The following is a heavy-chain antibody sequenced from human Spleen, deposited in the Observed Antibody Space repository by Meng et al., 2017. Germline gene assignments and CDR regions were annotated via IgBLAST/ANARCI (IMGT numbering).Heavy chain of an antibody. D-gene: IGHD1-26*01. V-gene: IGHV1-2*02. Sequence: ASVKVSCKASGYTFTGYYIHWVRQAPGQGLEWMGWINPNSGGTNYAQKFQGRVTMTRDTSIRTADMELRRLKSDDTAVYYCARERLGTITGVFDVWGQGTLVTVSS. CDR3: ARERLGTITGVFDV. CDR2: INPNSGGT. J-gene: IGHJ4*02. CDR1: GYTFTGYY.